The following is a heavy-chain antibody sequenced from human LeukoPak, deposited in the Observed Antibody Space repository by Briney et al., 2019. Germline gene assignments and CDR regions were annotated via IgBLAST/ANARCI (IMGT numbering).Heavy chain of an antibody. CDR1: GYSFTAYW. D-gene: IGHD2-2*01. Sequence: AGESLKISCKASGYSFTAYWIAWVRQMPGKGLEWMGSIYPGDSDTRYSPSFQGQVTISADKSISTAYLQWRSLKASDTAMYYCARLPPYCTSTSCFGPLFDYWGQGTLVAVSS. V-gene: IGHV5-51*01. CDR3: ARLPPYCTSTSCFGPLFDY. J-gene: IGHJ4*02. CDR2: IYPGDSDT.